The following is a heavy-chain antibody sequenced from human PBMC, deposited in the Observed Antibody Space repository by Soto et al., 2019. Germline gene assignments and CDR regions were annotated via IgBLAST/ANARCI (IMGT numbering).Heavy chain of an antibody. CDR3: ARIAVAYAFDI. D-gene: IGHD6-19*01. Sequence: GESLKSSGKGSGYSFTIYCISWVLQMPGKGLEWMGRIDPSDSYTNYSPSFQGHVTISADKSISTAYLQWSSLKASDTAMYYCARIAVAYAFDIWGQGTMVTVSS. CDR1: GYSFTIYC. V-gene: IGHV5-10-1*01. J-gene: IGHJ3*02. CDR2: IDPSDSYT.